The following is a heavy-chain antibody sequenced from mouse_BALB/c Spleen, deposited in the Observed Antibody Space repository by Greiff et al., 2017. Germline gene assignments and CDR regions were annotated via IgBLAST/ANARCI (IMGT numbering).Heavy chain of an antibody. CDR2: IYPGDGAT. CDR1: GYAFSSYW. D-gene: IGHD1-1*01. J-gene: IGHJ1*01. Sequence: VQLQQSGAELVRPGSSVKISCKASGYAFSSYWMTWVKQRPGQGLEWIGQIYPGDGATNYNGKFRGKATLTADKSSSTAYMQLSSLTSEDSAVYVCAGGGSSYGYFDVWGAGTTVTVSS. CDR3: AGGGSSYGYFDV. V-gene: IGHV1-80*01.